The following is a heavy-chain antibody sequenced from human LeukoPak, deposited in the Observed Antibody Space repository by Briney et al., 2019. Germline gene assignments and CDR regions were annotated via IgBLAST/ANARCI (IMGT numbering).Heavy chain of an antibody. Sequence: SETLSLTCTVSGYSISSGYYWGWIRQSPGKGLEWIGTIYHSGSTYCSPSLKSRVTISVDTSKNQFSLKLSSVTAADTAVYYCARDSGESSSWYAVWYFDLWGRGTLVTVSS. D-gene: IGHD6-13*01. J-gene: IGHJ2*01. CDR2: IYHSGST. V-gene: IGHV4-38-2*02. CDR3: ARDSGESSSWYAVWYFDL. CDR1: GYSISSGYY.